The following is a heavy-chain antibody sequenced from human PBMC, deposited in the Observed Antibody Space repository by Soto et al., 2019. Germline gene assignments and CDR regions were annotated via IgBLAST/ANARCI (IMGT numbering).Heavy chain of an antibody. Sequence: QVQLVESGGGVVQPGRSLRLSCAASGFTLSTYGMHWVRQAPGKGLEWVTLIPYDGSTKYYADSVKGRFTISKDISKNTLYLQMNCLRAEDTAVYYCAKSRKRAEFYYYGMDVWGQGTTVTVSS. J-gene: IGHJ6*02. CDR2: IPYDGSTK. CDR1: GFTLSTYG. D-gene: IGHD3-10*01. V-gene: IGHV3-30*18. CDR3: AKSRKRAEFYYYGMDV.